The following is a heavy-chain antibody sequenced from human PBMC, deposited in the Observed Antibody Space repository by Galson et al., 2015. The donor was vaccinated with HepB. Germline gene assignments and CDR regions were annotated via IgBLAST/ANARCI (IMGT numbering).Heavy chain of an antibody. CDR2: IWYDGSNK. Sequence: SLRLSCAASGFTFSSYGMHWVRQAPGKGLEWVAVIWYDGSNKYYADSVKGRFTISRDNSKNTLYLQMDSLRAEDTAIYYCAKEQYHLLYYYYYGLDVWGQGTTVTVSS. CDR3: AKEQYHLLYYYYYGLDV. J-gene: IGHJ6*02. D-gene: IGHD2/OR15-2a*01. CDR1: GFTFSSYG. V-gene: IGHV3-33*06.